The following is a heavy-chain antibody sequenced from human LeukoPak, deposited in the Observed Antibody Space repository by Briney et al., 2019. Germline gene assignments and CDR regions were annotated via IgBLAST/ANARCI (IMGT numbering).Heavy chain of an antibody. D-gene: IGHD3-16*01. J-gene: IGHJ4*02. Sequence: PSETLSLTCTVSGGSISSGTYYWGWIRQPPGKALEWIGSIYHSGNAYYNQSLMSRVTISVDTSKNQFSLKVSSATAADTAVYYCARDLRGAYMDCFDYWGQGTLVTVSS. CDR2: IYHSGNA. CDR3: ARDLRGAYMDCFDY. CDR1: GGSISSGTYY. V-gene: IGHV4-39*07.